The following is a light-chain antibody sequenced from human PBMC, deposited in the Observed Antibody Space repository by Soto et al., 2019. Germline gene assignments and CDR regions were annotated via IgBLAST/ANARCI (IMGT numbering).Light chain of an antibody. V-gene: IGKV4-1*01. Sequence: DIVMTQSPDSLAVSLGERATINCKTSQSLLFISNQKNYLAWYQQKPGQPPTLLIYWASTREAGVPDQFIVSGPGTDVTITISSLQAEDVAVYYCQQYYDPPFTFGQGTRLEIK. J-gene: IGKJ5*01. CDR1: QSLLFISNQKNY. CDR2: WAS. CDR3: QQYYDPPFT.